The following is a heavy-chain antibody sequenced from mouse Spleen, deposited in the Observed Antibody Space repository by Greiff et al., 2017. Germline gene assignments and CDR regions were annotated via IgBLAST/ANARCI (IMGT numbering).Heavy chain of an antibody. CDR2: INPDSSTI. D-gene: IGHD2-2*01. CDR3: ARPLYGYDWYFDV. CDR1: GVDFSRYW. J-gene: IGHJ1*03. V-gene: IGHV4-1*01. Sequence: CAASGVDFSRYWMSWVRRAPGKGLEWIGEINPDSSTINYAPSLKDKFIISRDNAKNTLYLQMSKVRSEDTALYYCARPLYGYDWYFDVWGTGTTVTVSS.